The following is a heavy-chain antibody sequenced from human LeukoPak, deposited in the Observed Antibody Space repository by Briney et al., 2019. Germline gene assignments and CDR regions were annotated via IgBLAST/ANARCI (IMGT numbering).Heavy chain of an antibody. D-gene: IGHD3-10*01. Sequence: SETLSLTCTVSGGSISSYYWSWIRQPPGKGLEWIGSIYYSGSTYYNPSLKSRVTISVDTSKNQFSLKLSSVTAADTAVYYCARLRRTSMVRGVITSWFDPWGQGTLVTVSS. V-gene: IGHV4-59*05. J-gene: IGHJ5*02. CDR1: GGSISSYY. CDR2: IYYSGST. CDR3: ARLRRTSMVRGVITSWFDP.